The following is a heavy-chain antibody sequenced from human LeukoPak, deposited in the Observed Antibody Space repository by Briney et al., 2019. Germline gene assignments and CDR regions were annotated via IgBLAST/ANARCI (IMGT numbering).Heavy chain of an antibody. CDR3: ARFVVDTAMVTPDYYYGMDV. Sequence: GGSLRLSCAASGFTFSSYSMNWVRQAPGKGLEWVSSISSSISYIYYADSVKGRFTISRDNATNSLYLQMNSLRAEDTAVYYCARFVVDTAMVTPDYYYGMDVWGQGTTVTVSS. V-gene: IGHV3-21*01. D-gene: IGHD5-18*01. J-gene: IGHJ6*02. CDR2: ISSSISYI. CDR1: GFTFSSYS.